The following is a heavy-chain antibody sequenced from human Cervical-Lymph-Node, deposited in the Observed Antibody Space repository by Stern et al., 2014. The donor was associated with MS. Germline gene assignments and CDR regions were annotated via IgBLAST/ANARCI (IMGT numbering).Heavy chain of an antibody. Sequence: EDQLVESGGGLVKPGGSLRLSCVASGFTFSTYTMHGVRQAPGKGLERDSYTSSSNRFIYYADSVKGRFTMSRYNVKKSLYLQINSLRADDTAVYYCARVPLSDFWTYFYNGLDVWGLGTTVTVSS. CDR2: TSSSNRFI. CDR1: GFTFSTYT. CDR3: ARVPLSDFWTYFYNGLDV. J-gene: IGHJ6*02. D-gene: IGHD3/OR15-3a*01. V-gene: IGHV3-21*01.